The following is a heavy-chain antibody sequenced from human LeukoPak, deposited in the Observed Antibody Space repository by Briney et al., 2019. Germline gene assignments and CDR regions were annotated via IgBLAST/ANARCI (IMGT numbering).Heavy chain of an antibody. CDR1: GFTFSSYS. Sequence: GGSLRLSCAVSGFTFSSYSMNWVRQATGKGLEWVSSISSSSSYIYYADSVKGRFTISRDNAKNSLYLQMNSLRAEDTAVYYCARDRGSGWYLGYWGQGTLVTVSS. D-gene: IGHD6-19*01. CDR2: ISSSSSYI. V-gene: IGHV3-21*01. CDR3: ARDRGSGWYLGY. J-gene: IGHJ4*02.